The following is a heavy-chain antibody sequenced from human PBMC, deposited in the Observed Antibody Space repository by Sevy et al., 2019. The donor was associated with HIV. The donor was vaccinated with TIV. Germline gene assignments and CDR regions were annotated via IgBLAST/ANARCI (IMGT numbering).Heavy chain of an antibody. Sequence: GGSLRLSCIASGFTFRNYGIHWVRHAPGKGLDWVAVIGYDGSDKYYADSVKGRFTISRDNSKNTLFLQMNSLRVEDTAVYYCAKERGGSYIPYFYGMDVWGQGTAVTVSS. D-gene: IGHD1-26*01. J-gene: IGHJ6*02. CDR3: AKERGGSYIPYFYGMDV. CDR2: IGYDGSDK. V-gene: IGHV3-30*18. CDR1: GFTFRNYG.